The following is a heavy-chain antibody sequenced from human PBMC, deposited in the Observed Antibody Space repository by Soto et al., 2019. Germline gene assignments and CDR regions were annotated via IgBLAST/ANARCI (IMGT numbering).Heavy chain of an antibody. CDR3: AREVTVASYSFDF. D-gene: IGHD5-12*01. J-gene: IGHJ4*02. Sequence: QVQLVQSGAEVKRPVSSVKVSCKASGGTFNNYALSWVRQAPGQGLEWMGGIIPIFNSANYAQKFQGRVTITADDSTSTAYMELRSLRPDDTAVYYCAREVTVASYSFDFWGQGTLVTVSS. V-gene: IGHV1-69*01. CDR1: GGTFNNYA. CDR2: IIPIFNSA.